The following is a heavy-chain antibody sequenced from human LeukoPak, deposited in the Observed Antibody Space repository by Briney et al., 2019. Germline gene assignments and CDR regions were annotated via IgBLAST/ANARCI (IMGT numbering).Heavy chain of an antibody. Sequence: ASVKVSCKASGGTFSSYAISWVRQAPVQGLEWIGRIIPIFGTANYAQKFKGRVTITADKSTSTAYMELSSLRSEDTAVYYCSLQAEDGIRYFDWLLYWGQGTLVTVSS. D-gene: IGHD3-9*01. J-gene: IGHJ4*02. CDR3: SLQAEDGIRYFDWLLY. CDR1: GGTFSSYA. CDR2: IIPIFGTA. V-gene: IGHV1-69*06.